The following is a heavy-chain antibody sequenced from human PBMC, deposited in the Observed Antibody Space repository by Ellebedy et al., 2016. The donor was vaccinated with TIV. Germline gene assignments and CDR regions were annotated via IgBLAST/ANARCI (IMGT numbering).Heavy chain of an antibody. CDR1: GYTFTSYG. V-gene: IGHV1-18*01. D-gene: IGHD3-10*01. J-gene: IGHJ4*02. CDR2: ISAYNGNT. Sequence: AASVKVSCKASGYTFTSYGISWVRQAPGQGLEWMGWISAYNGNTNYAQKLQGRVTMTTDTSTSTAYMELRSLRSEDTAVYYCATDRHYHYGSGSYYNFRYWGQGTLVTVSS. CDR3: ATDRHYHYGSGSYYNFRY.